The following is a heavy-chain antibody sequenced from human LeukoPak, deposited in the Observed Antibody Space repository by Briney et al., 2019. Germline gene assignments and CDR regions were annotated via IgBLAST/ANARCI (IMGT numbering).Heavy chain of an antibody. CDR2: INHSGST. D-gene: IGHD6-19*01. V-gene: IGHV4-34*01. CDR1: GGSLSGHY. J-gene: IGHJ4*02. CDR3: ARGQWLDNY. Sequence: PSETLSLTCAVYGGSLSGHYWSWIRQPPGKGLEWIGEINHSGSTNYNPSLKSRLTTSVDTSKTQFSLKLSSVTTADTAVYYCARGQWLDNYWGQGTQVTVSS.